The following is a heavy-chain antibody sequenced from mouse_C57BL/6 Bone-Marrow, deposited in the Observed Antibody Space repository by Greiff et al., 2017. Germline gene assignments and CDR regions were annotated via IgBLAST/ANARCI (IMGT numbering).Heavy chain of an antibody. CDR2: IYPGSGNT. Sequence: QVQLQQSGPELVKPGASVKISCKASGYSFTSYYIHWVKQRPGQGLEWIGWIYPGSGNTKYNEKFKGKATLTADTSSSTAYMQLSSLTSEDSAVYYCARGVGSAWSYGSSYGYFDVWGTGTTVTVSS. J-gene: IGHJ1*03. CDR3: ARGVGSAWSYGSSYGYFDV. CDR1: GYSFTSYY. V-gene: IGHV1-66*01. D-gene: IGHD1-1*01.